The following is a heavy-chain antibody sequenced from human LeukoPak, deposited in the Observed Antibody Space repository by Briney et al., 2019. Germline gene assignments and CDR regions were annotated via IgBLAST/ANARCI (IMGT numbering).Heavy chain of an antibody. CDR3: TTGGDISGYSLHY. CDR1: GFTFTNAW. D-gene: IGHD3-22*01. Sequence: GGSLRLSCAGSGFTFTNAWMSWVRQAPGKGLEWVGRIKSKAAGGTTDYAAPVKGRFTISRDDSKNTLDLQMDSLKTEDTAVYYCTTGGDISGYSLHYWGQGTLVTVSS. V-gene: IGHV3-15*01. J-gene: IGHJ4*02. CDR2: IKSKAAGGTT.